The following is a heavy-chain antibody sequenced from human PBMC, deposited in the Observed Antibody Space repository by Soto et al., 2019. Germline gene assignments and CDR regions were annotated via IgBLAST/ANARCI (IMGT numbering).Heavy chain of an antibody. CDR1: GGSFSCYC. V-gene: IGHV4-34*01. CDR2: INHSGST. D-gene: IGHD3-10*01. J-gene: IGHJ6*02. Sequence: SETLSLTGAVSGGSFSCYCLSWIRQPPGKGLEWIGEINHSGSTNYNPSLKSRVTISVDTSKNQFSLKLSSVNAADTAVYHCGKIKRGSYGMDVWGQGTTVTVSS. CDR3: GKIKRGSYGMDV.